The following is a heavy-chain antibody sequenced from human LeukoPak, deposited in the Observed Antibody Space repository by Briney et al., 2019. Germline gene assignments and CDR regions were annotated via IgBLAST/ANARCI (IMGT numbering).Heavy chain of an antibody. J-gene: IGHJ6*02. CDR3: AKTMTTSSFYYYGMDV. CDR1: GFTFSSYA. V-gene: IGHV3-23*01. CDR2: ISGSGGST. Sequence: GGSLRLSCAASGFTFSSYAMSWVRQAPGKGLEWVSAISGSGGSTYYADSVKGRFTISRDNSKNTLFLQMNSLKTEDTAVYYCAKTMTTSSFYYYGMDVWGQGTTVTVSS. D-gene: IGHD4-17*01.